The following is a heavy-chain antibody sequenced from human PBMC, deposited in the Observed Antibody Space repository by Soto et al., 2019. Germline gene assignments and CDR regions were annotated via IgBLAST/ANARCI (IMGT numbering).Heavy chain of an antibody. D-gene: IGHD6-25*01. CDR1: GFNFHDYS. CDR2: ITWDGGSI. J-gene: IGHJ6*02. V-gene: IGHV3-43*01. Sequence: PGGSLRLSCTASGFNFHDYSIHWVRQTPGKGLEWVSFITWDGGSIYFADSVKGRFTISRDNSKNSLTLEINSLRSEDSGLYYCAKGGFGGYGMDVWGQGTTVTV. CDR3: AKGGFGGYGMDV.